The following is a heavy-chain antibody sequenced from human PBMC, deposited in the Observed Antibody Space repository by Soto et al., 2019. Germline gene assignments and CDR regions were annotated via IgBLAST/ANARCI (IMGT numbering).Heavy chain of an antibody. Sequence: PGGSLRLSCAASGFTFGSIWMDWVRQAPGKGLEWLANISPDGSEKHYVDSVQGRFTISRDNAKNSLYLQMSSLTAEDSALYYCSRSLDSWGQGTRVPVSS. CDR2: ISPDGSEK. J-gene: IGHJ4*02. CDR3: SRSLDS. V-gene: IGHV3-7*01. CDR1: GFTFGSIW.